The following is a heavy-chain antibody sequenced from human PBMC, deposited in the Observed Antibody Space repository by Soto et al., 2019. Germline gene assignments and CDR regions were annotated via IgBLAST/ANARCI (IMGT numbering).Heavy chain of an antibody. D-gene: IGHD3-10*01. J-gene: IGHJ6*02. CDR2: IYYSGST. Sequence: SETLSLTCTVSGGSISSSSYYWGWIRQPPGKGLEWIGSIYYSGSTYYNPSLKSRVTISVDTSKNQFSLKLSSVTAADTAVYYCASTGDYGSGSYYSGSYYYGMDVWGQGTTVTVYS. CDR1: GGSISSSSYY. CDR3: ASTGDYGSGSYYSGSYYYGMDV. V-gene: IGHV4-39*01.